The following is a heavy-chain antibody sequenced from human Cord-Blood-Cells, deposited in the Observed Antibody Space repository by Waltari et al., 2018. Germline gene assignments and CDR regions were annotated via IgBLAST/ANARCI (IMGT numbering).Heavy chain of an antibody. CDR1: GYSISSGYY. Sequence: QVQLQESGPGLVKPSETLSLTCAVSGYSISSGYYWGWIRQPPGKGLEGIGSIYHSGSTYYNPSLKSRVTISVDTSKNQFSLKLSSVTAADTAVYYCARAGIAARPHFDYWGQGTLVTVSS. J-gene: IGHJ4*02. CDR3: ARAGIAARPHFDY. D-gene: IGHD6-6*01. V-gene: IGHV4-38-2*01. CDR2: IYHSGST.